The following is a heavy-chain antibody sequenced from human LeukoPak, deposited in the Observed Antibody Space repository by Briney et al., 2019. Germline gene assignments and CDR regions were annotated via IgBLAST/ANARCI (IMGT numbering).Heavy chain of an antibody. CDR3: ARVLTGGYSSSWYYYYGMDV. CDR2: ISSSRSTI. Sequence: GGALRLSCAAPRFTLRYYYMSWIRQAPGKGLERVSYISSSRSTIYYADSVKGRFNISRNNAKNSLYLQMNRLRAEDTAVYYCARVLTGGYSSSWYYYYGMDVWGQGTTVTVSS. V-gene: IGHV3-11*01. D-gene: IGHD6-13*01. CDR1: RFTLRYYY. J-gene: IGHJ6*02.